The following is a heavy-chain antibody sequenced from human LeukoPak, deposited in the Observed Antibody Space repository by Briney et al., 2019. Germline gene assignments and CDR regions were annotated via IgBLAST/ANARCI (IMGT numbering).Heavy chain of an antibody. CDR1: GDSISSYY. V-gene: IGHV4-59*01. Sequence: PSETLSLTCSVSGDSISSYYWSWIRQPPGKGLEWIGYIYYNGRTSYNPSLKSRVTIAVDTSKNQVSLKLTSVTAPDTAMYYCARRDSSGYYRTALDYWGQGTLVTVSS. CDR3: ARRDSSGYYRTALDY. D-gene: IGHD3-22*01. J-gene: IGHJ4*02. CDR2: IYYNGRT.